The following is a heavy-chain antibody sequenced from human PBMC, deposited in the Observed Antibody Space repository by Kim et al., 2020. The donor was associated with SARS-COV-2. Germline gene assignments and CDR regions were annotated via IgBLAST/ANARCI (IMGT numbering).Heavy chain of an antibody. J-gene: IGHJ6*02. CDR1: GGSVSSGSYY. D-gene: IGHD3-10*01. V-gene: IGHV4-61*01. CDR3: ARDQIGYGSGSYYLYYYYYGMDV. CDR2: IYYSGST. Sequence: SETLSLTCTVSGGSVSSGSYYWSWIRQPPGKGLEWIGYIYYSGSTNYNPSLKSRVTISVDTSKNQFSLKLSSVTAADTAVYYCARDQIGYGSGSYYLYYYYYGMDVWGQGTTVTVSS.